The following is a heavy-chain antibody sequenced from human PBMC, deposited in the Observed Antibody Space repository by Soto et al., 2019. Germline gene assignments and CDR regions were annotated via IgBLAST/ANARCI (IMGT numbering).Heavy chain of an antibody. CDR3: ARHHWGSRLRHWFDP. CDR2: IYYSGST. D-gene: IGHD3-16*01. J-gene: IGHJ5*02. Sequence: SETLSLTCTVSGGSISSSSYYWGWIRQPPGKGLEWIGSIYYSGSTYYNPSLKSRVTISVDTSKNQFSLKLSSVTAADTAVYYCARHHWGSRLRHWFDPWGQGTLVTVSS. V-gene: IGHV4-39*01. CDR1: GGSISSSSYY.